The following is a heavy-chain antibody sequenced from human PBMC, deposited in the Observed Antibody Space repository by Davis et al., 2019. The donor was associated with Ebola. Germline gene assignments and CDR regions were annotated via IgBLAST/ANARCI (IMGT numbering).Heavy chain of an antibody. J-gene: IGHJ5*02. Sequence: SQTLSLTCAVSGDSISRGGYSWNWIRQPLGKGLEWIGYIYHSGTTFYNPSLKSRVTISVDRSNNQFSLKLNSVTAADTAIYYCARGYCTGTVCYTYWFDPWGQGTLVTVSS. D-gene: IGHD2-8*02. CDR2: IYHSGTT. V-gene: IGHV4-30-2*01. CDR3: ARGYCTGTVCYTYWFDP. CDR1: GDSISRGGYS.